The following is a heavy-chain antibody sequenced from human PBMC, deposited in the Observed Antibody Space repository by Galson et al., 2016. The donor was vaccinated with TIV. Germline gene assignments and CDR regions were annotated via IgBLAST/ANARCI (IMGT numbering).Heavy chain of an antibody. J-gene: IGHJ6*02. CDR3: ATVTLFGGMDV. CDR1: QFPFSDYW. Sequence: SLRLSCAASQFPFSDYWMNWIRQAPGKGLEWVATIKQDGSDTYYGDSVKGRFTISRDNAKRALYLHMSSLRVEDTAVYYCATVTLFGGMDVWGQGATVAVS. CDR2: IKQDGSDT. D-gene: IGHD3-10*02. V-gene: IGHV3-7*03.